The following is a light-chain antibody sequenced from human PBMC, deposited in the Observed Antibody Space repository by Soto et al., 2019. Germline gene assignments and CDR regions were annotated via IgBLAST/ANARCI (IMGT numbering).Light chain of an antibody. J-gene: IGKJ2*01. Sequence: DIQMTQSPSSLSASVGDRVTITCRASQDISNYLVWYQQKPGKVPKLLIYAASAVHSGVPSRFSGRGSGTDFILTISSLQPEDGATYYCQNYKSAPYNFGQGTKLEIK. CDR1: QDISNY. CDR2: AAS. V-gene: IGKV1-27*01. CDR3: QNYKSAPYN.